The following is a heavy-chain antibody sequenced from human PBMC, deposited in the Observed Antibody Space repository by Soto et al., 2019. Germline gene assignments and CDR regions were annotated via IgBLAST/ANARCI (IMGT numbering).Heavy chain of an antibody. V-gene: IGHV3-30*18. D-gene: IGHD6-19*01. Sequence: VQLVESGGGVVQPGRSLRLSCAASGYTFSDYAMHWVRQAPGKGLEWVAVVSHDGRNTHYADSVKGRFTISRDSKKNTVSLEMTSLIDEDTALYYREKVGRQGLGTSGFNYWGQGALVTVSS. J-gene: IGHJ4*02. CDR3: EKVGRQGLGTSGFNY. CDR1: GYTFSDYA. CDR2: VSHDGRNT.